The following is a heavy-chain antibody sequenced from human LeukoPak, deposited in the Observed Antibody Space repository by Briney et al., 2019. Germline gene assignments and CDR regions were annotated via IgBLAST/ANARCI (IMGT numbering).Heavy chain of an antibody. D-gene: IGHD2-2*01. CDR2: ISSSDTTI. J-gene: IGHJ4*02. CDR3: ARADCSSTSCYVLDY. CDR1: GFTFSDYY. Sequence: GGSLRLSCAGSGFTFSDYYMSWIRQAPGKGLEWVSYISSSDTTIYYADSVKGRFTISRDNAQNSLYLQMNTLRADDTAVYYCARADCSSTSCYVLDYGGQRTLVTVSS. V-gene: IGHV3-11*04.